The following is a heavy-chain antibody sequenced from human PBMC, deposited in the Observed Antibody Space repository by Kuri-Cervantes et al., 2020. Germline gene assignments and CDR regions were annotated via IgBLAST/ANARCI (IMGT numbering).Heavy chain of an antibody. CDR1: GGYISSYY. CDR3: TRGPQYYDILTGYFRTQVQYGMDV. CDR2: IYYSGST. D-gene: IGHD3-9*01. V-gene: IGHV4-30-4*01. Sequence: SCTVSGGYISSYYWGWIRQPPGKGLEWIGYIYYSGSTYYNPSLKSRVITSVDTSKNQPALKLSSVTAADTAVYYCTRGPQYYDILTGYFRTQVQYGMDVWGQGTTVTVSS. J-gene: IGHJ6*02.